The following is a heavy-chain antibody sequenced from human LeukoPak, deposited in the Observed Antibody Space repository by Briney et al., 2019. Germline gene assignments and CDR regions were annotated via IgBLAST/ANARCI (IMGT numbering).Heavy chain of an antibody. Sequence: GRSLRLSCAASGFTFSSYGMHWVRQAPGKGLEWVAVISYDGSNKYYADSVKGRFTISRDNSKNTLYLQMNSLRAEDTAVYYCAMHDSSGYFSFDYWGQGTLVTVSS. CDR3: AMHDSSGYFSFDY. CDR2: ISYDGSNK. V-gene: IGHV3-30*03. CDR1: GFTFSSYG. D-gene: IGHD3-22*01. J-gene: IGHJ4*02.